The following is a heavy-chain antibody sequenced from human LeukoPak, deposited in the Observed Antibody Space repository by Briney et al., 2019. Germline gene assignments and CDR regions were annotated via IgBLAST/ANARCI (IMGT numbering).Heavy chain of an antibody. CDR2: ISSSSSTI. J-gene: IGHJ1*01. Sequence: PGGSLRLSCAASGFTFSSYSMNWVRQAPGKGLEWVSYISSSSSTIYYADSVKGRFTISRDNAKNSLYLQMNSLRAEDTAVYYCATSYGSGTIQHWGQGTLVTVSS. D-gene: IGHD3-10*01. V-gene: IGHV3-48*01. CDR3: ATSYGSGTIQH. CDR1: GFTFSSYS.